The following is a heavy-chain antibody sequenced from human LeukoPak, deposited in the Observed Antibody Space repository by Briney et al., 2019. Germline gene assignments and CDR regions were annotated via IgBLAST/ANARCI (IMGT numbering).Heavy chain of an antibody. Sequence: SQTLSLTCTVSGGSISGGGYYWSWSRQHPVKGLEWIGYISHIGHAYYNPSLDSRLTLSVDTSKKQFSLQLSAVTAADTSVYYCARGRAMAPHFDYWPKAPLVTVSP. CDR2: ISHIGHA. CDR3: ARGRAMAPHFDY. V-gene: IGHV4-31*03. J-gene: IGHJ4*02. CDR1: GGSISGGGYY. D-gene: IGHD2-8*01.